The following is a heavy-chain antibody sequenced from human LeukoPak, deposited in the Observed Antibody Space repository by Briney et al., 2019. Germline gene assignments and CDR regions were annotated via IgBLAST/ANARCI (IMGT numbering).Heavy chain of an antibody. D-gene: IGHD6-13*01. J-gene: IGHJ4*02. CDR3: ARGQSGIAAAGTRTYFDY. CDR1: GGSISSYY. V-gene: IGHV4-59*01. Sequence: PSETLSLTCTVSGGSISSYYWSWIRQPPGKGLEWIGYIYYSGSTNYNPSLKSRVTISVDTSKNQFSLKLSSVTAADTAVYYCARGQSGIAAAGTRTYFDYWGQGTLVTVSS. CDR2: IYYSGST.